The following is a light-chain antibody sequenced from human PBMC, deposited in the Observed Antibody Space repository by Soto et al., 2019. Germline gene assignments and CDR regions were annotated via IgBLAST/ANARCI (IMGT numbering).Light chain of an antibody. Sequence: ARQMTQFPSSLSASVGDRLTITGRASQGISSYLAWYQQKPGTAPKLLIYAASTLQSGVPSRFSGSGSGTDFTLTISCLQSEDFATYYCQQYYSYRTFGQGTKVDIK. V-gene: IGKV1-8*01. CDR3: QQYYSYRT. CDR1: QGISSY. CDR2: AAS. J-gene: IGKJ1*01.